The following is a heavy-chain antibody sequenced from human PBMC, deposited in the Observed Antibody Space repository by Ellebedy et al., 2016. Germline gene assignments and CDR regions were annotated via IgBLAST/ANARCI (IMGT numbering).Heavy chain of an antibody. Sequence: SETLSLXXAVYGGSFSGYYWGWIRQPPGKGLEWIGEINHSGSTNYNPSLKSRVTISVDTSKNQFSLKLSSVTAADTAVYYCARGIPHRYSNYENYYYYYMDVWGKGTTVTVSS. D-gene: IGHD4-11*01. CDR3: ARGIPHRYSNYENYYYYYMDV. CDR1: GGSFSGYY. V-gene: IGHV4-34*01. CDR2: INHSGST. J-gene: IGHJ6*03.